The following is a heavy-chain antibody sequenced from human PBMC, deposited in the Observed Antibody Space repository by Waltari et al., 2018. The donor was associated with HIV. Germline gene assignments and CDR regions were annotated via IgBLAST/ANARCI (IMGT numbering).Heavy chain of an antibody. CDR3: ARTYKRITLFEIIRELSWFDP. V-gene: IGHV4-34*01. CDR2: INTIGTT. J-gene: IGHJ5*02. D-gene: IGHD1-7*01. CDR1: VGSFDEYY. Sequence: QVQLQQWGAGLLKPSETLSLTCAIYVGSFDEYYSAWIRQNPETGLGWAGDINTIGTTTDNPSLKSRVTVSIDTSKNQFSLNLRSVTAADTAVYYCARTYKRITLFEIIRELSWFDPWGQGTLVTVSS.